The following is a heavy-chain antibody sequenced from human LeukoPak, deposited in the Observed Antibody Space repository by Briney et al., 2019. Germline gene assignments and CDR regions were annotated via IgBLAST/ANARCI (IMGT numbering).Heavy chain of an antibody. Sequence: SETLSLTCSVSGASMTNLYWSWIRQAPGKRLEWMGYIYYRGATSYNPSLESRVSLSVDTSKNQFSLNLTSMTAADTAIYYCARHTTPAGWYFDLWGPGARVTVSS. D-gene: IGHD6-19*01. V-gene: IGHV4-59*08. CDR3: ARHTTPAGWYFDL. J-gene: IGHJ2*01. CDR2: IYYRGAT. CDR1: GASMTNLY.